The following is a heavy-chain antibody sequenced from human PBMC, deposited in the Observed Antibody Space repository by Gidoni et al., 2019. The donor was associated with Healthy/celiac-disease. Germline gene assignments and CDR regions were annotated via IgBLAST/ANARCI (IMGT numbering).Heavy chain of an antibody. CDR3: AREGAVAAASGMDV. D-gene: IGHD6-19*01. V-gene: IGHV3-21*01. CDR2: ISSSSSYI. Sequence: EVQLVESGGGLVKPGGSLRLSCAASGFTFSSYSMNWVRQAPGKGLEWVSSISSSSSYIYYADSVKGRFTISRDNAKNSLYLQMNSLRAEDTAVYYCAREGAVAAASGMDVWGQGTTVTVSS. CDR1: GFTFSSYS. J-gene: IGHJ6*02.